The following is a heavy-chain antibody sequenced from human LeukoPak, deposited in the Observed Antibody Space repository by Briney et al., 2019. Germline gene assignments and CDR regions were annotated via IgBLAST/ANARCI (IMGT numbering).Heavy chain of an antibody. D-gene: IGHD2-2*01. CDR3: ARVGRFQSASCCIFDY. CDR1: GYTFTSYG. Sequence: GASVKVSCKASGYTFTSYGISWVRQAPGQGLEWMGWISAYNGNTNYAQKLQGRVTMTTDTSTSTACMELRSLRSDDTAVYYCARVGRFQSASCCIFDYWGQGTLVTVSS. J-gene: IGHJ4*02. V-gene: IGHV1-18*01. CDR2: ISAYNGNT.